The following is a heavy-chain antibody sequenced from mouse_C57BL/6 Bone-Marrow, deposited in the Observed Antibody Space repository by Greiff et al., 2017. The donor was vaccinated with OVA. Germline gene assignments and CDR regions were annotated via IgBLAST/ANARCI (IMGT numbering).Heavy chain of an antibody. Sequence: QVQLQQSGAELVKPGASVKLSCKASGYTFTSYWMHWVKQRPGQGLEWIGMIHPNSGSTNYNERFKSKATLTLDKSSSTAYMQLSSLTSEDSAVYYCARDYDGYYRYYAMDYWGQGTSVTVSS. CDR3: ARDYDGYYRYYAMDY. CDR2: IHPNSGST. V-gene: IGHV1-64*01. J-gene: IGHJ4*01. CDR1: GYTFTSYW. D-gene: IGHD2-3*01.